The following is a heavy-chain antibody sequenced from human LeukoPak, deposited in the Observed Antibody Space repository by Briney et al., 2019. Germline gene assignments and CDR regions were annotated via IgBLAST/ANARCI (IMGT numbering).Heavy chain of an antibody. J-gene: IGHJ3*01. CDR2: ISSSSSPI. CDR3: ARDHHRRLYDSQARDTFDV. D-gene: IGHD3-22*01. CDR1: GFTFSSYE. Sequence: GGSLRLSCAASGFTFSSYEMNWVRQAPGKGLEWVSYISSSSSPIYYADSVKGRFTISRDNAKNSLYLQMNSLRAEDTAVYYCARDHHRRLYDSQARDTFDVWGQGTVVTVSS. V-gene: IGHV3-48*01.